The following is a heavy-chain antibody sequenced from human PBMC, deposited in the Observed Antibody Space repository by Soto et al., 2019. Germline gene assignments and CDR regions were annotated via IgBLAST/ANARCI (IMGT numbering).Heavy chain of an antibody. CDR2: ISSSGGNT. J-gene: IGHJ3*02. D-gene: IGHD3-10*01. CDR3: AKRPTSTGFGDPFDI. CDR1: GFTFSTYA. V-gene: IGHV3-23*01. Sequence: EVQLLESGGDLVQPGGSLRLSCAASGFTFSTYAMSWVRQAPGKGLEWVSTISSSGGNTYYTDSVKGRFTISRDNSKNTLYLQMNSLRAEDTAKYYCAKRPTSTGFGDPFDIWGQGTMVTVSS.